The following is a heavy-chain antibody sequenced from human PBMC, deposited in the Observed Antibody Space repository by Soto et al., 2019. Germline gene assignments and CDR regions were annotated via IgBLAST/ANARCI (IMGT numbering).Heavy chain of an antibody. D-gene: IGHD1-26*01. CDR1: GFTFSSYW. Sequence: GGSLRLSCAASGFTFSSYWMTWVRQAPGKGLEWVANIKQDGSEKYYVDSVRGRFTMSRDNAKNSLYLQMNSLRAEDTAVYYCARVVGATQMDFDYWGQGPLVTVSS. CDR2: IKQDGSEK. CDR3: ARVVGATQMDFDY. J-gene: IGHJ4*02. V-gene: IGHV3-7*01.